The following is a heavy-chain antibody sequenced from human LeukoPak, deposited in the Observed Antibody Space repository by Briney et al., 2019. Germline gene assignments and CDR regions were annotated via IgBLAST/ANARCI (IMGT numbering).Heavy chain of an antibody. CDR1: GGSFSGYY. D-gene: IGHD3-22*01. V-gene: IGHV4-34*01. CDR2: INHSGST. J-gene: IGHJ4*02. Sequence: SETLSLTCADYGGSFSGYYWSWIRQPPGKGLEWIGEINHSGSTNYNPSLKSRVTISVDTSKNQFSLKLSSVTAADTAVYYCARVTYYYDSSGYYFDYWGQGTLVTVSS. CDR3: ARVTYYYDSSGYYFDY.